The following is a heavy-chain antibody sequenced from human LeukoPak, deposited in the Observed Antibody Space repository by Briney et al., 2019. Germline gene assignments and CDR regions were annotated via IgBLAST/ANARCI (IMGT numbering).Heavy chain of an antibody. CDR3: ARHLGGRYFDWHKGFDY. CDR2: INHSGST. CDR1: GRPFSGYY. J-gene: IGHJ4*02. V-gene: IGHV4-34*01. Sequence: PSETLSLTCAVYGRPFSGYYWSWIRQPPGKGLEWIGEINHSGSTNYNPSLKSRVTISVDTSKNQFSLKLSSVTAADTAVYYCARHLGGRYFDWHKGFDYWGQGTLVTVSS. D-gene: IGHD3-9*01.